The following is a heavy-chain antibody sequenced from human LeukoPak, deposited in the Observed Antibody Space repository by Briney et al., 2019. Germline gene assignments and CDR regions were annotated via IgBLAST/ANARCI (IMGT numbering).Heavy chain of an antibody. CDR1: GFTFSTYA. D-gene: IGHD3-3*01. V-gene: IGHV3-23*01. Sequence: PGGSLRLSCAASGFTFSTYAMSWVRQAPGKGLEWVSVISGTGGSTNYADSVKGRFTISRDYSKSTLYVQMNSLRVEDTAVYYCAKGHNHDTWNPFDYWAQGTLVTVSS. CDR2: ISGTGGST. J-gene: IGHJ4*02. CDR3: AKGHNHDTWNPFDY.